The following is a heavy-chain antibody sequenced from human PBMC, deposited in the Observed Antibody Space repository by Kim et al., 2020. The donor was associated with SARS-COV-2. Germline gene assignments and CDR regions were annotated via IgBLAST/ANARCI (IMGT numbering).Heavy chain of an antibody. Sequence: TNYAQKFQERVTITRDMSTSTAYMELSSLRSEDTAVYYCAAVGGDDAFDIWGQGTMVTVSS. V-gene: IGHV1-58*01. CDR2: T. J-gene: IGHJ3*02. CDR3: AAVGGDDAFDI. D-gene: IGHD3-10*01.